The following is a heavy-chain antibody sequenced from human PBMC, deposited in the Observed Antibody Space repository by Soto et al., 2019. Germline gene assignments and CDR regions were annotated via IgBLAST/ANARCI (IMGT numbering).Heavy chain of an antibody. D-gene: IGHD6-19*01. Sequence: QVQLVESGGGVVQPGRSLRLSCAASGLTFSSYGMQWVRQAPGKGLEWVAVISYDGRNKYYADSVRGRFTISRDNSKNTLYLLMNSLRAEDTAVYYCAKDLRRYSSNGEAFDIWGQGTRVTVST. CDR1: GLTFSSYG. CDR2: ISYDGRNK. J-gene: IGHJ3*02. CDR3: AKDLRRYSSNGEAFDI. V-gene: IGHV3-30*18.